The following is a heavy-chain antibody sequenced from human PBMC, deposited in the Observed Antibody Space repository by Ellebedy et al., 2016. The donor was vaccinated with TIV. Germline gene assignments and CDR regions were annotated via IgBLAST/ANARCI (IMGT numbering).Heavy chain of an antibody. D-gene: IGHD2-8*01. CDR2: ISGSGYRT. V-gene: IGHV3-23*01. J-gene: IGHJ4*02. CDR3: AKETHGRQFDY. Sequence: GESLKISCIASGFTFSSYGMSWVRQAPGKGLEWVSAISGSGYRTYYADSVKGRFTISRDNSKTMLSLQMNSLRAEDSAIYYCAKETHGRQFDYWGQGTLVTVSS. CDR1: GFTFSSYG.